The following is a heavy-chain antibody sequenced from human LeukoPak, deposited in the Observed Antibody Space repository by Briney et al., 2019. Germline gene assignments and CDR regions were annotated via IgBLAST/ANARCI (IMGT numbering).Heavy chain of an antibody. CDR1: GFTFSDYY. J-gene: IGHJ5*02. V-gene: IGHV3-7*01. CDR3: AREVFWGYYDSSGYLTLRWFDP. Sequence: PGGSLRLSCAASGFTFSDYYMSWIRQAPGKGLEWVANIKQDGSEKYYVDSVKGRFTISRDNAKNSLYLQMNSLRAEDTAVYYCAREVFWGYYDSSGYLTLRWFDPWGQGTLVTVSS. D-gene: IGHD3-22*01. CDR2: IKQDGSEK.